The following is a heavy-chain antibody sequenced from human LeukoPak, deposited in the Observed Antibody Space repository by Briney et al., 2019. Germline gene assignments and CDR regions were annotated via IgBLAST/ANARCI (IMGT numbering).Heavy chain of an antibody. CDR1: GGSFSGYY. D-gene: IGHD3-10*01. CDR2: INHSGST. J-gene: IGHJ4*02. CDR3: ARLRGTLWFGELLRYFDY. V-gene: IGHV4-34*01. Sequence: SETLSLTCAVYGGSFSGYYWSWIRQPPGKGLEWLGEINHSGSTNYNPSLKSRVTISVDTSKNQFSLKLSSVTAADTAVYYCARLRGTLWFGELLRYFDYWGQGTLVTVSS.